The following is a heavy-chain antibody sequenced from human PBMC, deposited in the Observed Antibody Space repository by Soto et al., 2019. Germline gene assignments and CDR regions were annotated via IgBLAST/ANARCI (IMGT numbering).Heavy chain of an antibody. CDR3: AAAGRPATNYSYAMEG. CDR2: FYDSGST. Sequence: SETLSLTCTFSVGSVSSGSFYGSWIRRPPRKGLEWVGYFYDSGSTNYNPSLRSRVTMSVHTYQNQFSLTLTSANAADTAVYYCAAAGRPATNYSYAMEGWRQGTTVTVSS. CDR1: VGSVSSGSFY. J-gene: IGHJ6*01. D-gene: IGHD5-12*01. V-gene: IGHV4-61*01.